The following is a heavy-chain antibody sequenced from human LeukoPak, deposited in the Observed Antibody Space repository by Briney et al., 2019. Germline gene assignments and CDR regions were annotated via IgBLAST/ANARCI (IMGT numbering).Heavy chain of an antibody. CDR3: ARDTYSGSYHDAFDI. Sequence: ASVKVSCKASGYTFTGYYMHWVRQAPGQGLEWMGIINPSGGSTSYAQKFQGRVTMTRDMSTSTVYMELSSLRSEDTAVYYCARDTYSGSYHDAFDIWGQGTMVTVSS. V-gene: IGHV1-46*01. J-gene: IGHJ3*02. CDR1: GYTFTGYY. CDR2: INPSGGST. D-gene: IGHD1-26*01.